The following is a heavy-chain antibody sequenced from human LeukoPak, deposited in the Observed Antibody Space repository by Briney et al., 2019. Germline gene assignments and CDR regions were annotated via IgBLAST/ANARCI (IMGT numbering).Heavy chain of an antibody. Sequence: ASVKVSCKASGYTFTGYYMHWVRQAPGQGLEWMGRINPNSGGTNYAQKFQGRVTMTRDTSISTAYMELSRLRSDDTAVYYCARDEGRHWALTETRGIDYWGQGTLVTVSS. CDR1: GYTFTGYY. J-gene: IGHJ4*02. V-gene: IGHV1-2*06. CDR3: ARDEGRHWALTETRGIDY. D-gene: IGHD3-10*01. CDR2: INPNSGGT.